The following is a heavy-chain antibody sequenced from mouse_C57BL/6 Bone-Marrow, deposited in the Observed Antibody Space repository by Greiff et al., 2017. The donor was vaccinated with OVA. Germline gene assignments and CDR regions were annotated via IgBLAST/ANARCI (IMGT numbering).Heavy chain of an antibody. J-gene: IGHJ2*01. CDR3: ARDYYYGSYYFDY. D-gene: IGHD1-1*01. CDR2: IYPGDGDT. Sequence: QVQLQQSGAELVKPGASVKISCKASGYAFSSYWMNWVKQRPGKGLEWIGQIYPGDGDTNYNGKFKGKATLTADKSSSTAYMQLSSLTSEDSAVYFCARDYYYGSYYFDYWGQGTTLTVSS. V-gene: IGHV1-80*01. CDR1: GYAFSSYW.